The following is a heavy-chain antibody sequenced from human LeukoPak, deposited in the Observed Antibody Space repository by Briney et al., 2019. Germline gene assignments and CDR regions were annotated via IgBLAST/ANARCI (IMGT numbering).Heavy chain of an antibody. J-gene: IGHJ4*02. D-gene: IGHD5-18*01. CDR3: ARGGYSYGYFFDY. CDR2: IKQDGSEK. Sequence: GGSLRLSCAASGFTFSSYWMSWVRQAPGKGLEWVANIKQDGSEKYYVDSVKGRFTISGDNAKNSLYLQMNSLRAEDTAVYYCARGGYSYGYFFDYWGQGTLVTVSS. CDR1: GFTFSSYW. V-gene: IGHV3-7*01.